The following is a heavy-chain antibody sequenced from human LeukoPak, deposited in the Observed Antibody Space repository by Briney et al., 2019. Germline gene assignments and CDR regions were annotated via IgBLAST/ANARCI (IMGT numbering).Heavy chain of an antibody. V-gene: IGHV3-23*01. CDR2: ISGSGGTT. CDR1: GFPFSSYD. Sequence: PGGSLRLSCAASGFPFSSYDMNWFRQAPGKGLEWVSSISGSGGTTYYADSVKGRFTISRDNSKNTLYLQMNSLRAEDTAVYYCAKDPYRASSGLVDYWGQGTLVTVSS. D-gene: IGHD5-12*01. J-gene: IGHJ4*02. CDR3: AKDPYRASSGLVDY.